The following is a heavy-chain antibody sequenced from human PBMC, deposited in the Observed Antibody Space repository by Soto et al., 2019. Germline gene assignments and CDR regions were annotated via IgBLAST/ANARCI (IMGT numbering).Heavy chain of an antibody. CDR2: IYYSGST. J-gene: IGHJ4*02. Sequence: SETLSLTCTVSGGSISSYYWSWIRQPPGKGLEWIGYIYYSGSTNYNPSLKSRVTISVDTSKNQFSLKLSSVTAADTAVYYCAREGLSFSSLDYWGQGTLVTVSS. D-gene: IGHD3-3*02. CDR1: GGSISSYY. V-gene: IGHV4-59*01. CDR3: AREGLSFSSLDY.